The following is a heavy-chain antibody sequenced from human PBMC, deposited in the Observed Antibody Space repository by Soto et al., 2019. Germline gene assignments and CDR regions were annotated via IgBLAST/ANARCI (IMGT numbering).Heavy chain of an antibody. CDR3: AKLGYYDSSGLLDY. CDR1: GFTFSSYA. J-gene: IGHJ4*02. CDR2: ISGSGGST. D-gene: IGHD3-22*01. V-gene: IGHV3-23*01. Sequence: GGSLRLSCVASGFTFSSYAMHWVRQAPGKGLEWVSAISGSGGSTYYADSVKGRFTISRDNSKNTLYLQMNSLRAEDTAVYYCAKLGYYDSSGLLDYWGQGTLVTVSS.